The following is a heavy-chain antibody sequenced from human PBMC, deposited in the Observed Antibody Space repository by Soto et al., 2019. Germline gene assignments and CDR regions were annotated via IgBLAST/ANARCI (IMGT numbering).Heavy chain of an antibody. CDR2: INSDGSST. D-gene: IGHD6-13*01. CDR3: ARDSGGGSWENNWFDP. CDR1: GFTFSSYW. J-gene: IGHJ5*02. Sequence: EVQLVESGGGLVQPGGSLRLSCAASGFTFSSYWMHWVRQAPGKGLVWVSRINSDGSSTSYADSVQGRFTISRDNAKNTVYLQMNSLRAADTAVYYCARDSGGGSWENNWFDPWGQGTLVTVSS. V-gene: IGHV3-74*01.